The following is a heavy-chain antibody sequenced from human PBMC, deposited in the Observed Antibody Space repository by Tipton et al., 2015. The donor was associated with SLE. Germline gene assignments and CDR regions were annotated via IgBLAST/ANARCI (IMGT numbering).Heavy chain of an antibody. V-gene: IGHV3-23*01. Sequence: SLRLSCTASGFTLSSYAMSWVRQAPGKGLGWVSGITDTGANTYYADSVKGLFTISRDTSRNTLYLQMNGLRAEDTAVYYCAKAFGRILYFFDYCAQGALVTVSS. J-gene: IGHJ4*02. D-gene: IGHD3-3*01. CDR3: AKAFGRILYFFDY. CDR1: GFTLSSYA. CDR2: ITDTGANT.